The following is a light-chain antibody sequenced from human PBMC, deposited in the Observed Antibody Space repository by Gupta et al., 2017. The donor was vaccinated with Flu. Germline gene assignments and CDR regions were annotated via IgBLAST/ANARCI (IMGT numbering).Light chain of an antibody. CDR1: SYDVGSYNF. V-gene: IGLV2-8*01. Sequence: VTISCTGVSYDVGSYNFGSGYQQHTARAPKLIIYEVSKRPSGVPDRFSGSKAGYTASLNVSERQPEDEADYYCSSYVCSSTPVFGSGTKVTAL. CDR2: EVS. CDR3: SSYVCSSTPV. J-gene: IGLJ1*01.